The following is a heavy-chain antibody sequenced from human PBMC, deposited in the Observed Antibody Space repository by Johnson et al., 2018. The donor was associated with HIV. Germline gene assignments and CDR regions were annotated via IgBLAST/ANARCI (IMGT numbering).Heavy chain of an antibody. CDR2: ISSSGRTI. J-gene: IGHJ3*02. CDR1: GFTFSDYY. V-gene: IGHV3-11*04. D-gene: IGHD3-9*01. CDR3: AREEGNYILTRGDAFDI. Sequence: MPLVESGGGAVQPGRSLRLSCEASGFTFSDYYMTWIRQAPGKGLECVSYISSSGRTIYYADSVKGRFNISRDNAKNSLYLQMNSLSAEDTAVYYCAREEGNYILTRGDAFDIWGQGTMVTVSS.